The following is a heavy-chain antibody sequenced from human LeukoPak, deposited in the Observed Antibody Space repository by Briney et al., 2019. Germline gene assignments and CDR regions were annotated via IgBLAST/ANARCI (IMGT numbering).Heavy chain of an antibody. Sequence: PSQTLSLTCTVSGGSISSGGYYWSWIRQHPGKGLEWIGYIYYGGSTYYNPSLKSRFTISVDTSKNQFSLKLSSVTAADTAVYYCAREGYYYDSSGYYLLDYWGQGTLVTVSS. J-gene: IGHJ4*02. CDR2: IYYGGST. CDR3: AREGYYYDSSGYYLLDY. CDR1: GGSISSGGYY. D-gene: IGHD3-22*01. V-gene: IGHV4-31*03.